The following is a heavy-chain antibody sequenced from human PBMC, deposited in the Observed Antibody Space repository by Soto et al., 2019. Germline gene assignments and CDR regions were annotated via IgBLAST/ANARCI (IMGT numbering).Heavy chain of an antibody. CDR3: ARQYDILTGYYLEVGY. Sequence: QVQLVQSGAEVKKPGASVKVSCKASGYTFTSYGISWVRQAPGQGLEWMGWISAYSGNTNYAQNLQGRVTRTTDTSTSTAYMELRSLRSDDTAVYYCARQYDILTGYYLEVGYWGQGTLVTVSS. J-gene: IGHJ4*02. D-gene: IGHD3-9*01. V-gene: IGHV1-18*01. CDR1: GYTFTSYG. CDR2: ISAYSGNT.